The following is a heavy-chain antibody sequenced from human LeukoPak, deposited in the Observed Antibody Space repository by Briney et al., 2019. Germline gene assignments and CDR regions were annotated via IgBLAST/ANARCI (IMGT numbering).Heavy chain of an antibody. J-gene: IGHJ5*02. CDR3: ARTGDYSRSTGGWFEP. D-gene: IGHD2-2*01. CDR2: INHSGST. CDR1: GGSFSEYY. Sequence: KTSETLSLTCAVYGGSFSEYYWSWIRQPPGKGLEWIGEINHSGSTNYSPALKSRVTISLDTSKNQFSLRLTSVTTADTAVYFCARTGDYSRSTGGWFEPWGQGTLVTVSS. V-gene: IGHV4-34*01.